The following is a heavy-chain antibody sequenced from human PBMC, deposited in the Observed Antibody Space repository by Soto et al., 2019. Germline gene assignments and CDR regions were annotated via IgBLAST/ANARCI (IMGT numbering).Heavy chain of an antibody. J-gene: IGHJ4*02. D-gene: IGHD1-1*01. V-gene: IGHV3-9*01. CDR2: ISWEGGSV. Sequence: EVQLVESGGGLVQPGRSLRLSCAASGFTFDDYAMHWVRQAPGKNMEWVSGISWEGGSVGYADSVKGRFTFSRDNAKISLYQEMNDLRSEDTALYYCAKDHYEDFGFELDYMNYWGQGTLVTVSS. CDR1: GFTFDDYA. CDR3: AKDHYEDFGFELDYMNY.